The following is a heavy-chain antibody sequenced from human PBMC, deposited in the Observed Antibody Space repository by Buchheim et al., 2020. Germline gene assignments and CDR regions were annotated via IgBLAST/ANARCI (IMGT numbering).Heavy chain of an antibody. CDR3: ARASSISGPSSFDY. Sequence: QLQLQESGSGLVRPSQTLSLTCAVSGVSISSGGYSWSWIRQPPGKGLEWIGYIYHSGSTSYYPFLKSRVTISVDTSKNQFSLKLSSVTAADTAVYFCARASSISGPSSFDYWGQGTL. J-gene: IGHJ4*02. D-gene: IGHD2-2*02. CDR1: GVSISSGGYS. CDR2: IYHSGST. V-gene: IGHV4-30-2*01.